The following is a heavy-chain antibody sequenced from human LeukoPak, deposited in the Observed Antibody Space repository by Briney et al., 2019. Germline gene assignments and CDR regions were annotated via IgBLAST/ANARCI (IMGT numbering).Heavy chain of an antibody. D-gene: IGHD1-20*01. Sequence: GGSLRLSCAASGFTFSSYSMNWVRQAPGKGLEWVSTISSSSSYIYYADSVKGRFTISRDNAKNSLYLQMNSLRAEDAAVYYCARARITGTTLPVDYWGQGTLVTVSS. V-gene: IGHV3-21*01. CDR3: ARARITGTTLPVDY. CDR1: GFTFSSYS. CDR2: ISSSSSYI. J-gene: IGHJ4*02.